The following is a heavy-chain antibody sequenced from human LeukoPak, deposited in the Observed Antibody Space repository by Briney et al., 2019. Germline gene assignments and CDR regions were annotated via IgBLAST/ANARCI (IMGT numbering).Heavy chain of an antibody. Sequence: GGSLKLSCAASGFSFSSYAMSWVRQAPGKGLEWVSSISGSGDNTYYAESVKGRFTISRDNSKNTLFLQMNSLRAEDTTVFYCAKRSGYTTGWFFDFWGQGTLVTVSS. CDR3: AKRSGYTTGWFFDF. J-gene: IGHJ4*02. CDR1: GFSFSSYA. V-gene: IGHV3-23*01. CDR2: ISGSGDNT. D-gene: IGHD6-19*01.